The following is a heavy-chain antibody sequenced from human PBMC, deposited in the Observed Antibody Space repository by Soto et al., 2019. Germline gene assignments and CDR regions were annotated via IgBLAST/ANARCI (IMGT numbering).Heavy chain of an antibody. CDR1: GFTFSSYA. CDR3: ATRSHYDFWSGPKGGYYYYGMDV. Sequence: GGSLRLSCAASGFTFSSYAMSWVRQAPGKGLEWVSAISGSGGSTYYADSVKGRFTISRDNSKNTLYLQMNSLRAEDTAVYYCATRSHYDFWSGPKGGYYYYGMDVWGQGTTVTVSS. D-gene: IGHD3-3*01. CDR2: ISGSGGST. V-gene: IGHV3-23*01. J-gene: IGHJ6*02.